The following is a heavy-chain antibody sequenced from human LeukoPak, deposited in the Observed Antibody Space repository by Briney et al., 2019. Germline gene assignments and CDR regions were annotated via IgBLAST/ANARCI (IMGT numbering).Heavy chain of an antibody. D-gene: IGHD1-7*01. CDR2: ITGGGFVS. V-gene: IGHV3-23*01. CDR3: AKAPHSELLLIDF. Sequence: PGGSLRLSCAASGFTFSSYAMTWVRQSPGMGLEWVATITGGGFVSIYADSVKGRFTISRDSSKDSLYLQMNSLRAEDTATYYCAKAPHSELLLIDFWGQGTLVTVSS. J-gene: IGHJ4*02. CDR1: GFTFSSYA.